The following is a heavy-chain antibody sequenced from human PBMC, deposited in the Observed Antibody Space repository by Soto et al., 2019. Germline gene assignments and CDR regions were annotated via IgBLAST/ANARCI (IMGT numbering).Heavy chain of an antibody. D-gene: IGHD3-3*01. CDR1: GYTFTSYG. Sequence: ASVKVSCKASGYTFTSYGISWVRQAPGRGLEWMGWISAYNGNTNYAQKLQGRVTMTTDTSTSTAYMELRSLRSDDTAVYYRARGMSYDFWSGYYNYYYYMDVGGKGTTVTVSS. CDR3: ARGMSYDFWSGYYNYYYYMDV. V-gene: IGHV1-18*01. J-gene: IGHJ6*03. CDR2: ISAYNGNT.